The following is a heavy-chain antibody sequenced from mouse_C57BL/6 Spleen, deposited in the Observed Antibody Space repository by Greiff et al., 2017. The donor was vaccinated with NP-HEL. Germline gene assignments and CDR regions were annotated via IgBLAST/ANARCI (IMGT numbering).Heavy chain of an antibody. CDR2: INPNDGGT. D-gene: IGHD2-2*01. CDR1: GYTFTDYY. CDR3: DRCGYGWYLDY. V-gene: IGHV1-26*01. Sequence: EVQLQQSGPELVKPGASVKLSCKASGYTFTDYYMNWVKQSHGKSLEWIGDINPNDGGTSYNQKFKGKATLTVDTSSSTAYMELRSLTSEDSAVYYYDRCGYGWYLDYWGQGTTVTVSS. J-gene: IGHJ1*01.